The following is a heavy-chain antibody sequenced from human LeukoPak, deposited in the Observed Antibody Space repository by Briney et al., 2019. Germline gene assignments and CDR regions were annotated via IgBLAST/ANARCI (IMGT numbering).Heavy chain of an antibody. J-gene: IGHJ4*02. CDR2: INPNSGGT. D-gene: IGHD3-10*01. CDR1: GHTFTGYY. Sequence: ASVKVSCKASGHTFTGYYMHWVRQAPGQGLEWMGWINPNSGGTNYAQKFQGRVTMTRDTSISTAYMELSRLRSDDTAVYYCARDHVLYGSGSRRFDYWGQGTLVTVSS. V-gene: IGHV1-2*02. CDR3: ARDHVLYGSGSRRFDY.